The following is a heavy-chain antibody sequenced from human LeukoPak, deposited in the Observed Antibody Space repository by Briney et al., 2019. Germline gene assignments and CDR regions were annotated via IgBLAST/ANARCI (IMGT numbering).Heavy chain of an antibody. CDR3: ARNSMYSSGWWAFDY. Sequence: ASVKVSCKASGGTFISYAISWVRQAPGQGLEWMGRIIPILGIANYAQKFQGRVTITADKSTSTAYMELSSLRSEDTAVYYCARNSMYSSGWWAFDYWGQGTLVTVSS. J-gene: IGHJ4*02. D-gene: IGHD6-19*01. CDR1: GGTFISYA. V-gene: IGHV1-69*04. CDR2: IIPILGIA.